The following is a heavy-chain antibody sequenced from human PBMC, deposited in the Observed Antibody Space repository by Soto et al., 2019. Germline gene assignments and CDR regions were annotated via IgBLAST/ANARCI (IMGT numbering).Heavy chain of an antibody. D-gene: IGHD4-17*01. J-gene: IGHJ5*02. CDR3: ARSRTLRGSTPTLWFDP. Sequence: EVQLVESGGGLVQPGGSLRPSCAASGFTFSSYSMNWVRQAPGKGLEWVSYISSSSSTIYYADSVKGRFTISRDNAKNSLYLQMNSLRDEDTAVYYCARSRTLRGSTPTLWFDPWGQGTLVTVSS. CDR2: ISSSSSTI. V-gene: IGHV3-48*02. CDR1: GFTFSSYS.